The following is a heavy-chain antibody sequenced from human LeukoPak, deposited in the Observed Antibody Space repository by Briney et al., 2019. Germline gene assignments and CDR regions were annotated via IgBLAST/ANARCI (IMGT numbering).Heavy chain of an antibody. J-gene: IGHJ4*02. CDR1: GGSFSGYY. V-gene: IGHV4-34*01. CDR3: ARGGLEDSSGYYEPFDY. Sequence: SETLSHTCAVYGGSFSGYYWSWIRQPPGKGLEWIGEINHSGSTNYNPSLKSRVTISVDTSKNQFSLKLSSVTAADTAVYYCARGGLEDSSGYYEPFDYWGQGTLVTVSS. D-gene: IGHD3-22*01. CDR2: INHSGST.